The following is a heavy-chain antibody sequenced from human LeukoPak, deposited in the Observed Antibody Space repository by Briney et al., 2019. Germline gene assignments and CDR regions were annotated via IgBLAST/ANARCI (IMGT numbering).Heavy chain of an antibody. J-gene: IGHJ4*02. V-gene: IGHV1-2*04. CDR1: GYTFSDYY. CDR3: ARELIVEMTTITGGLDY. CDR2: INPNNGET. Sequence: ASVKFSCKASGYTFSDYYIHWVRQATGQGLEWMGWINPNNGETRYVQKFQGWVTMTRDTSISTAYMELSRLSSDDTAVYYCARELIVEMTTITGGLDYWGQGTLVTVSS. D-gene: IGHD5-24*01.